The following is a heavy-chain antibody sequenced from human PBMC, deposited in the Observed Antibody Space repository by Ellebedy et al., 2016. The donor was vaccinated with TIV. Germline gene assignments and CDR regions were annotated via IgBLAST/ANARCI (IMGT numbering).Heavy chain of an antibody. V-gene: IGHV3-7*03. D-gene: IGHD5-18*01. CDR1: GFTFSDYW. Sequence: LSLTCAASGFTFSDYWMAWVRQAPGKGLEWVASINNDGSGKYYVDSVKGRFTISRDNTKDSLFLQMNSLTAEDTAVYYCAKDRISGDGYWVFDQWGQGALVTVSS. J-gene: IGHJ4*02. CDR3: AKDRISGDGYWVFDQ. CDR2: INNDGSGK.